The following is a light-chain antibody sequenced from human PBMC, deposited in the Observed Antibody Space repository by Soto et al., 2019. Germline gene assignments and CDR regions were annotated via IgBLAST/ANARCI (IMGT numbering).Light chain of an antibody. CDR3: QQYGSSCNGT. V-gene: IGKV3-20*01. CDR2: GAS. Sequence: EIVLTQSPGTLSLSPGERATLSCRASQSVSSSYLAWYQQKPGQAPRLIIYGASSRATGIPDRFSGSGSGTDFTLTISRLEPEDFAVYYCQQYGSSCNGTFGQGTKV. CDR1: QSVSSSY. J-gene: IGKJ1*01.